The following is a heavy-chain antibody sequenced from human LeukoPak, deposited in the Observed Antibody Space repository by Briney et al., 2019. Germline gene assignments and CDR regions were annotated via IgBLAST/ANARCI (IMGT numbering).Heavy chain of an antibody. V-gene: IGHV1-3*01. CDR1: GCTFTTFA. CDR3: AREEWLRHFAY. Sequence: ASVKVSCKASGCTFTTFAMHWVRQAPGQRLEWMGWINVGTGKTQYSQKFQDRLTITRNTTANTAFMDLSSLRYEDTAVYYCAREEWLRHFAYWGQGTLVTVSS. J-gene: IGHJ4*02. CDR2: INVGTGKT. D-gene: IGHD5-12*01.